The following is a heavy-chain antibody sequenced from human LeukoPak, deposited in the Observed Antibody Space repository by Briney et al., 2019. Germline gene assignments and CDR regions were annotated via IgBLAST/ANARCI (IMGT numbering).Heavy chain of an antibody. D-gene: IGHD3-16*02. CDR2: INHSGST. V-gene: IGHV4-34*01. CDR1: GGSFSGYY. Sequence: SETLSLTCAVYGGSFSGYYWSWIRQPPGKGLEWIGEINHSGSTNYNPSLKSRVTISVDTSKNQFSLKLSSVTAADTTVYYCARRVAYDYVWGSYRYTPSYYFDYWGQGTLVTVSS. J-gene: IGHJ4*02. CDR3: ARRVAYDYVWGSYRYTPSYYFDY.